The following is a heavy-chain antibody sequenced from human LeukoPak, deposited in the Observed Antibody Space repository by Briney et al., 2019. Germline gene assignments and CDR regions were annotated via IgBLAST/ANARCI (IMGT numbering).Heavy chain of an antibody. V-gene: IGHV3-7*01. CDR2: IKQDGSEK. CDR3: ARAVVVPAAIRLDYMDV. J-gene: IGHJ6*03. Sequence: PGGSLRLSCAASGFTFSSYWMSWVRQAPGKGLEWVANIKQDGSEKYYVDSVKGRFTISRDNAKNSLYLQMNSLRAEDTAVYYCARAVVVPAAIRLDYMDVWGKGTTVTVSS. CDR1: GFTFSSYW. D-gene: IGHD2-2*02.